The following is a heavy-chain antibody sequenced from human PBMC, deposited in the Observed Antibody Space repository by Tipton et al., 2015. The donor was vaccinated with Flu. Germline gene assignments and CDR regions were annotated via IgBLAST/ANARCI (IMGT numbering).Heavy chain of an antibody. CDR3: AKVIPELVAGLDY. Sequence: GLVKPSETLSLTCAVSGYYISSGYYWGWIRQPPGKGLEWVSAISGSGGTTYFADSVKGRFTISRDISKSTLYLQMNSLRADDTAVYYCAKVIPELVAGLDYWGQGTLVTVSS. V-gene: IGHV3-23*01. CDR1: GYYISSGYY. J-gene: IGHJ4*02. CDR2: ISGSGGTT. D-gene: IGHD6-19*01.